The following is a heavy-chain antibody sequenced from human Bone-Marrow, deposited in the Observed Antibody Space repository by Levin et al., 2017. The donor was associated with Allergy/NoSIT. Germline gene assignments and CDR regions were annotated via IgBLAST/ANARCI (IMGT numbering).Heavy chain of an antibody. V-gene: IGHV3-21*01. Sequence: PGESLKISCAASGFTFSRYNMNWVRQAAGKGLEWVSSISSSGTYIYYADSVEGRFTISRDNAKNSLFLQMNSLRAEDTAVYYCARVHCSSTSCYLFDALDIWGQGTMVTVSS. D-gene: IGHD2-2*01. J-gene: IGHJ3*02. CDR2: ISSSGTYI. CDR3: ARVHCSSTSCYLFDALDI. CDR1: GFTFSRYN.